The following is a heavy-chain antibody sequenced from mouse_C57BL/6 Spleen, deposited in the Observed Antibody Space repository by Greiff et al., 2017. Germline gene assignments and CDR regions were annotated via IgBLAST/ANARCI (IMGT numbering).Heavy chain of an antibody. Sequence: EVKLMESGGGLVQPGESLKLSCESNEYEFPSHDMSWVRKTPGKRLELVASINSDGGSTYYPDTMERRFIISRDNTKKTLYLQMSSLRSEDTALYYCARYGNYGAWFAYWGQGTLVTVSA. V-gene: IGHV5-2*01. CDR2: INSDGGST. CDR3: ARYGNYGAWFAY. D-gene: IGHD2-1*01. J-gene: IGHJ3*01. CDR1: EYEFPSHD.